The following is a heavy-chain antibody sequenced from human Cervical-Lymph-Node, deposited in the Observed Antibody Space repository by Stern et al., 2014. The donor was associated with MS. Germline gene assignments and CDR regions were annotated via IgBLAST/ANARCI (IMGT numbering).Heavy chain of an antibody. Sequence: VQLVQSGAEVKKPGASVKVSCKASGYIFTDYYVHWVRQAPGQGLEWMGWINPNSGATNYAQKFQGWVTMTRDTSIRTAYMELSRLRSDDTAMYYCAKYKDGSWSGPGDSYYNGMDVWGQGTTVTVSS. CDR2: INPNSGAT. D-gene: IGHD3-3*01. V-gene: IGHV1-2*04. CDR1: GYIFTDYY. CDR3: AKYKDGSWSGPGDSYYNGMDV. J-gene: IGHJ6*02.